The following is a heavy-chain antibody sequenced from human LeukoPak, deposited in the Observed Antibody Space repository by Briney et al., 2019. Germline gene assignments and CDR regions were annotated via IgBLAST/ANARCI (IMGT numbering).Heavy chain of an antibody. CDR1: GFTFDDYA. D-gene: IGHD3-22*01. Sequence: PGGSLRLSCAASGFTFDDYAMHWVRQAPGKGLEWVSGISWNSGSIGYADSVKGRFTISRDNAKNSLYLQMNSLRAEDTALYYCAKDIGYYYDSSGYYPADFQHWGQGTLVTVSS. V-gene: IGHV3-9*01. CDR3: AKDIGYYYDSSGYYPADFQH. CDR2: ISWNSGSI. J-gene: IGHJ1*01.